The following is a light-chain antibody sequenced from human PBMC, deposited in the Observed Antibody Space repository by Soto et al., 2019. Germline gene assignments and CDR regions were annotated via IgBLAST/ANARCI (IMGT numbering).Light chain of an antibody. J-gene: IGLJ2*01. Sequence: QSALTQPASVSGSPGQSITISCTGTSSDVGSYNLVSWYQQHPGKVPKLMIYEDSKRPSGVSNRFSGSKSGNTASLTISGLQAEDEADYYCCSYAGSSTVVFGGGTKVTVL. CDR3: CSYAGSSTVV. V-gene: IGLV2-23*01. CDR1: SSDVGSYNL. CDR2: EDS.